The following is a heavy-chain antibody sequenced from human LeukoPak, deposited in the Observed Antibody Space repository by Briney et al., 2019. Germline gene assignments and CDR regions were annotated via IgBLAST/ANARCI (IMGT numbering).Heavy chain of an antibody. CDR1: GYTFTSYD. J-gene: IGHJ4*02. CDR3: AKSSGWVQGFDY. V-gene: IGHV1-8*01. D-gene: IGHD6-19*01. Sequence: ASVKVSCKASGYTFTSYDINWVRQATGQGLEWMGWMNPNSGNTGYAQKLQGRVTMTTDTSTSTAYMELRSLRSDDTAVYYCAKSSGWVQGFDYWGQGTLVTVSS. CDR2: MNPNSGNT.